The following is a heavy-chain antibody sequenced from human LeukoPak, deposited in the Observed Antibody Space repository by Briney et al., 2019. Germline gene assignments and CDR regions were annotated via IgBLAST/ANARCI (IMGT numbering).Heavy chain of an antibody. CDR2: INHSGST. D-gene: IGHD4-23*01. J-gene: IGHJ6*02. V-gene: IGHV4-34*01. CDR3: ARGLNYGGKGKQYYYYYYGMDV. Sequence: PSETLSLTCAVYGGSFSGYYWSWIRQPPGKGLEWIGGINHSGSTNYNPSLKSRVTISVDTSKNQFSLKLSSVTAADTAVYYCARGLNYGGKGKQYYYYYYGMDVWGQGTTVTVSS. CDR1: GGSFSGYY.